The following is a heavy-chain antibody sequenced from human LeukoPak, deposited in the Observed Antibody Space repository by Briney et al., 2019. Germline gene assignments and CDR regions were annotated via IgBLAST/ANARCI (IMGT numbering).Heavy chain of an antibody. J-gene: IGHJ5*02. V-gene: IGHV1-46*01. Sequence: GASVKVSCKASGYTFTRHYMHWVRQAPGQGLEWMGVINPGGSWTSYAQKFQGGVTMTRDMSTSTDYMELSSLRSEDTAVYYCARDNSVGDTAWWFDPWGQGTLVTVSS. CDR2: INPGGSWT. D-gene: IGHD1-26*01. CDR1: GYTFTRHY. CDR3: ARDNSVGDTAWWFDP.